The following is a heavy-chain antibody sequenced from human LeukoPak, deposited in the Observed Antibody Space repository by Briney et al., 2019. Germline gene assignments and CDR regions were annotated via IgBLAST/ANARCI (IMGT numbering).Heavy chain of an antibody. V-gene: IGHV4-34*01. Sequence: SETLSLTCAVYGGSFSGYYWSWIRQPPGKGLEWIGEIHHSGSTNYNPSLKGRVTISVDTSKNQFSLKLSSVTAADTAVYYCARDQWGYYDSSGYYYFDYWGQGTLVTVSS. D-gene: IGHD3-22*01. CDR2: IHHSGST. CDR1: GGSFSGYY. J-gene: IGHJ4*02. CDR3: ARDQWGYYDSSGYYYFDY.